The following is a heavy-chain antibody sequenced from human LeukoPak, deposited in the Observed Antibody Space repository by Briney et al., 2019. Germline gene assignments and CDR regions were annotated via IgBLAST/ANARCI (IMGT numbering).Heavy chain of an antibody. CDR2: IGGSGGDA. V-gene: IGHV3-23*01. CDR3: VPLGGLGYYQYGMDV. CDR1: GFTFINYG. D-gene: IGHD3/OR15-3a*01. Sequence: PGGSLRLSCVVSGFTFINYGMSWVRQAPGKGLEWVSGIGGSGGDAFYADSVRGRFTVSRDNSKNTLFLQIDSLRTEDTAVYYCVPLGGLGYYQYGMDVWGRGTTVTVSS. J-gene: IGHJ6*02.